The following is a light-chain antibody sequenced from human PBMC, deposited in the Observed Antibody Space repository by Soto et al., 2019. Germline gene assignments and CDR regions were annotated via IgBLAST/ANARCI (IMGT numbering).Light chain of an antibody. CDR3: QQYNNYPWT. CDR2: KAS. Sequence: DIQMTQSPSTLSASVGDRVTITCRASQNIGNWLAWYQQTPGRDPRFLIYKASSLQIGVPSRFSGSGSGTEFTLTISSLQTDDFETSYCQQYNNYPWTFGQGTKVEIK. J-gene: IGKJ1*01. V-gene: IGKV1-5*03. CDR1: QNIGNW.